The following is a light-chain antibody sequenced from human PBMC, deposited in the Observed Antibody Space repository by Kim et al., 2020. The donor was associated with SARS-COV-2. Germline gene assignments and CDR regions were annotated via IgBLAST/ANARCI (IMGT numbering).Light chain of an antibody. CDR2: DVS. Sequence: GQSITISCTGTSSDVGGYNYVSWYQQHPGKAPNLMIYDVSHRPSGVSNRFSGSKSGYAASLTISGLQAEDEADYYCSSYTSSSTLVFGGGTQLTVL. V-gene: IGLV2-14*03. CDR3: SSYTSSSTLV. J-gene: IGLJ3*02. CDR1: SSDVGGYNY.